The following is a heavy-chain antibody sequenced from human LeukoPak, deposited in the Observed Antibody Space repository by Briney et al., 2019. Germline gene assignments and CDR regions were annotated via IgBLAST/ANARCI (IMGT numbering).Heavy chain of an antibody. CDR1: GFTFSSYW. J-gene: IGHJ6*03. Sequence: GGSLRLSCAASGFTFSSYWMSWVRQAPGKGLEWVANIKQDGSEKYYVDSVKGRFTISRDNSKNTLYLQMNSLRAEDTAVYYCAKGDCSSTSCYARSYYYYYMDVWGKGTTVTVSS. D-gene: IGHD2-2*01. V-gene: IGHV3-7*03. CDR3: AKGDCSSTSCYARSYYYYYMDV. CDR2: IKQDGSEK.